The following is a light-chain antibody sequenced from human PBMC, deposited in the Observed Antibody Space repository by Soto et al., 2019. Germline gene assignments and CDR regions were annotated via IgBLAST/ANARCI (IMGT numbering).Light chain of an antibody. CDR1: QSISYY. V-gene: IGKV1-5*01. CDR3: KQYNRFSTWT. J-gene: IGKJ1*01. Sequence: DIQMTQSPSTLYASVGDRVTITCRASQSISYYLAWYQKKPGKAPKVLIWNASSLQRGVPSRFSGSGSGTEFTLTISSLQPDDFATYYCKQYNRFSTWTFGQGTKVEIK. CDR2: NAS.